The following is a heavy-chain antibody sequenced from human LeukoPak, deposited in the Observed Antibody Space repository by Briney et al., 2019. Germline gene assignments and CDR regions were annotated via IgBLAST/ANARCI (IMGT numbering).Heavy chain of an antibody. D-gene: IGHD3-3*01. J-gene: IGHJ4*02. CDR3: AREGGFFRPLDY. V-gene: IGHV4-4*02. Sequence: SETLSLTRGVSGGSVTSTNWWTWVRQPPGKGLELIGEVHLDGRTNYNPSLKSRLTMSVDLSENHISLKLTSVTAADTAVYYCAREGGFFRPLDYSGQGTLVTVSS. CDR1: GGSVTSTNW. CDR2: VHLDGRT.